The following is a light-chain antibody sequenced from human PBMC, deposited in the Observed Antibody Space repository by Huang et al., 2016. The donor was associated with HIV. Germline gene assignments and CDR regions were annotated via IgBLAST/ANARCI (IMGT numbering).Light chain of an antibody. Sequence: DIQVTQSPSSLSASVGVRVTITFRATQDIGISFAWYQHTPGKAPKLLLFAVARLASGVPSRFSGSGSGTDHTLTIASLQPEDFATYYCQQYYSTPFTFGQGTRLEIK. CDR1: QDIGIS. CDR3: QQYYSTPFT. CDR2: AVA. V-gene: IGKV1-NL1*01. J-gene: IGKJ2*01.